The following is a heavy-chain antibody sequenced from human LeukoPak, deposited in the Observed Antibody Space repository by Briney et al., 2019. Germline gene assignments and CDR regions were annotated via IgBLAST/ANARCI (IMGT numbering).Heavy chain of an antibody. Sequence: GASVKVSCKASGYTFTGYYMHWVRQAPGQGLGWMGWINPNSGGTNYAQKFQGRVTMTRDTSISTAYMELSRLRSDDTAVYYCARATVGATSRFFDYWGQGTLVTVSS. V-gene: IGHV1-2*02. D-gene: IGHD1-26*01. CDR2: INPNSGGT. J-gene: IGHJ4*02. CDR1: GYTFTGYY. CDR3: ARATVGATSRFFDY.